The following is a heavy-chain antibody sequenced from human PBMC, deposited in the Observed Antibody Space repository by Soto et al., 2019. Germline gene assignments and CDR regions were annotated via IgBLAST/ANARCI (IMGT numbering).Heavy chain of an antibody. CDR2: IYYSGSA. V-gene: IGHV4-59*01. J-gene: IGHJ4*02. CDR3: ARAGAATLSDY. D-gene: IGHD2-15*01. Sequence: QVQLQESGPGLVKASETLSLTCTVSGGFISNYYCSWIRQPPGKGLEWIGYIYYSGSANYNPSLKSLVTISVDTSNNQFSLKLSSVTAADTAVYYCARAGAATLSDYWGQGTLVTVSS. CDR1: GGFISNYY.